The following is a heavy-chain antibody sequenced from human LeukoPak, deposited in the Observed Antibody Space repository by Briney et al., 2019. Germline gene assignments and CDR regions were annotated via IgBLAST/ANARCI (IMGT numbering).Heavy chain of an antibody. J-gene: IGHJ4*02. V-gene: IGHV1-2*02. Sequence: ASVKVSCKASGYTFTGYYMHWVRQAPGQGLEWMGWINPNSGGTNYAQKFQGRVTMTRDTSISTAYMELSRLRSDYTAVYYCARDAAVITSLFDYWGQGTLVTVSS. CDR1: GYTFTGYY. CDR3: ARDAAVITSLFDY. D-gene: IGHD3-22*01. CDR2: INPNSGGT.